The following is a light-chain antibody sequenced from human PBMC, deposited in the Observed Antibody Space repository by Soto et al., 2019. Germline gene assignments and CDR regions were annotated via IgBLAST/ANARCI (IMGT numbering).Light chain of an antibody. CDR3: QQCYTYPYT. CDR1: QTISTW. CDR2: DAS. J-gene: IGKJ2*01. Sequence: DIQMTQSPSTLSASVGDRVTITCRASQTISTWLAWYQQKPGKAPNLLIYDASSLESGVPSRFSGSGSGTEFTLTIVSLQPDDFATYYCQQCYTYPYTFGQGTKLEIK. V-gene: IGKV1-5*01.